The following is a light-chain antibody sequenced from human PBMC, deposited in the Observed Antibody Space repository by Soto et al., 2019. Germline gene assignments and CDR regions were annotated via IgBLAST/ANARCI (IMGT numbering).Light chain of an antibody. J-gene: IGKJ4*01. Sequence: EIVLTQSPATLSLSPGERATLSCRASQSVSSYLAWYQQKPGQAPRLLIYDASNRATGIPARFSGSWSGTDFTLTISSLEPEDFAMYYCQQRSNWPPVTFGGGTKVEIK. V-gene: IGKV3-11*01. CDR2: DAS. CDR1: QSVSSY. CDR3: QQRSNWPPVT.